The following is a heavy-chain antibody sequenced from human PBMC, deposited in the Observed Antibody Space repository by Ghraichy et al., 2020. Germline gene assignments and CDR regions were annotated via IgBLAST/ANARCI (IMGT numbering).Heavy chain of an antibody. CDR2: ISDDGSST. CDR3: TRDRPIDY. Sequence: GESLNIYCAASGFTFSTYWMHWVRQAPGKGLVWVSRISDDGSSTVYADSVKGRFTISRDNAKNTLYLQMNSLRVEDTAVYYCTRDRPIDYWGQGTLVTVPS. J-gene: IGHJ4*02. CDR1: GFTFSTYW. V-gene: IGHV3-74*01.